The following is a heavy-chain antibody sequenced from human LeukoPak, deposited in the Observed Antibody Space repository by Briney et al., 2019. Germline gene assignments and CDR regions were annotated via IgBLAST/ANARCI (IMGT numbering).Heavy chain of an antibody. CDR2: IYYSGST. CDR3: AARRIVLLWFGEFPFDP. CDR1: GGSISSRSYY. J-gene: IGHJ5*02. Sequence: SETLSLTCTVSGGSISSRSYYWGWIRQPPGKGLEWIGSIYYSGSTYYNPSLKSRVTISVDTSKNQFSLKLSSVTAADTAVYYCAARRIVLLWFGEFPFDPWGQGTLVTVSS. D-gene: IGHD3-10*01. V-gene: IGHV4-39*07.